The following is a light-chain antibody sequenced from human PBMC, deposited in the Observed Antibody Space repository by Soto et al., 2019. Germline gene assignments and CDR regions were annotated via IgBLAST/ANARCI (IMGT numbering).Light chain of an antibody. V-gene: IGKV4-1*01. CDR3: QQYYSTPRT. CDR2: WAS. J-gene: IGKJ1*01. CDR1: QSVLYSSNNKNY. Sequence: IVMTQSPDALAVSLGERATTNCKSSQSVLYSSNNKNYLAWYQQKPGQPPKLLIYWASTRESGVPDRFSGSGSGTDFTLTISSLQAEDVAVYYCQQYYSTPRTFGQGTKVDI.